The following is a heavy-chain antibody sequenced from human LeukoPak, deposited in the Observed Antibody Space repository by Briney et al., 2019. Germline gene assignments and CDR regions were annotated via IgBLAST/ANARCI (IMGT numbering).Heavy chain of an antibody. CDR1: GYTFSSYY. V-gene: IGHV1-46*01. J-gene: IGHJ5*02. CDR3: ARDRPHNWFDP. CDR2: INPGGDYT. Sequence: ASVKVSCKASGYTFSSYYIHWVRQAPGEGLEWVGLINPGGDYTNYAQKFQGRVTMTTDTSTTTVYMELISLRSEDTAVYYCARDRPHNWFDPWGLGTLVTVSP.